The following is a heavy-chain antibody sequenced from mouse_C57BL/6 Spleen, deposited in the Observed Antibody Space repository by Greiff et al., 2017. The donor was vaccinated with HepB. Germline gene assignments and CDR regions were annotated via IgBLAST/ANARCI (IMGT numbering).Heavy chain of an antibody. J-gene: IGHJ3*01. CDR3: ARSTTVVEDWYFDV. CDR2: IDPSDSET. D-gene: IGHD1-1*01. Sequence: QVQLQQPGAELVRPGSSVKLSCKASGYTFTSYWMHWVKQRPIQGLEWIGNIDPSDSETHYNQKFKDKATLTVDKSSSTAYMQLSSLTSEDSAVYYCARSTTVVEDWYFDVWGQGTLVTVSA. CDR1: GYTFTSYW. V-gene: IGHV1-52*01.